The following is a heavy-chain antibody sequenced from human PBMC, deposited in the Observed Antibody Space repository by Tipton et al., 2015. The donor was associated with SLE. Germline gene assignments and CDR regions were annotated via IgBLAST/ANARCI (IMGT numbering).Heavy chain of an antibody. D-gene: IGHD6-13*01. V-gene: IGHV4-61*02. J-gene: IGHJ4*02. CDR1: GGSISSGTYY. CDR2: IYTSGST. CDR3: ARGVQQLGRFDY. Sequence: LRLSCTVSGGSISSGTYYWTWIRQPAGKGLEWIGRIYTSGSTNYNPSLKSRITISADTSKNQFSLKLNSVTAADTAVYYCARGVQQLGRFDYWGQGTLVTVSS.